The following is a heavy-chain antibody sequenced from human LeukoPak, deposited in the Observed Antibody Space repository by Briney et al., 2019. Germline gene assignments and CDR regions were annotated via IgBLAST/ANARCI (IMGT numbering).Heavy chain of an antibody. CDR2: IYTSGST. D-gene: IGHD3-22*01. CDR3: ARTYYYDSSGYYLFDY. Sequence: SETLSLTCTVSGGSISSYYWSWIRQPPGKGLEWIGYIYTSGSTNYNPSLKSRVTISVDTSKNQFSLKLSSVTAVDTAVYYCARTYYYDSSGYYLFDYWGQGTLVTVSS. V-gene: IGHV4-4*09. CDR1: GGSISSYY. J-gene: IGHJ4*02.